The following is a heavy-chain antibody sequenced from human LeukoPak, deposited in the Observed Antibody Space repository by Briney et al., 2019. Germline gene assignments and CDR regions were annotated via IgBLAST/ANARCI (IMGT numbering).Heavy chain of an antibody. CDR1: GGSFSGYY. D-gene: IGHD3-3*01. V-gene: IGHV4-34*01. CDR2: INHSGST. Sequence: SETLSLTCAVYGGSFSGYYWSWIRQPPGKGLEWIGEINHSGSTNYNPSLKSRVTISVDTSKNQFSLKLSSVTAADTAVYYCARASAYYHFWSGTPEGYYFDYWGQGTLVTVSS. CDR3: ARASAYYHFWSGTPEGYYFDY. J-gene: IGHJ4*02.